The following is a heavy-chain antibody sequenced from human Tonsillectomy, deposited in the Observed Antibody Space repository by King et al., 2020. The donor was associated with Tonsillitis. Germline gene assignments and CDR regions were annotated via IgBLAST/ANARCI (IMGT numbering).Heavy chain of an antibody. J-gene: IGHJ4*02. CDR1: GYSLTKYW. Sequence: VQLVESGAEVKKPGESLRISCKVSGYSLTKYWIGWVRQMPGKGLEWMGIIYPGDSDTRFSPSFQGQVTISADKSINTAYLQWSSLKASDTAMYYCARGISCSNTSCPFDHWGQGTLVTVSS. CDR3: ARGISCSNTSCPFDH. V-gene: IGHV5-51*03. CDR2: IYPGDSDT. D-gene: IGHD2-2*01.